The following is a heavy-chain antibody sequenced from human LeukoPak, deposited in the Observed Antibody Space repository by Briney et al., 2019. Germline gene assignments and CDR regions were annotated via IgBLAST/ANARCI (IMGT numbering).Heavy chain of an antibody. CDR3: ARGTYIDPLDY. J-gene: IGHJ4*02. CDR1: GGSISSNNW. Sequence: SETLSLTCAVSGGSISSNNWWGWVRQPPGKGLEWIGEIYHSGSPNYNPSLKSRVTISVDKSRNHFSLNLSSVTAADTAVYYCARGTYIDPLDYWGQGTLVTVSS. CDR2: IYHSGSP. D-gene: IGHD3-10*01. V-gene: IGHV4-4*02.